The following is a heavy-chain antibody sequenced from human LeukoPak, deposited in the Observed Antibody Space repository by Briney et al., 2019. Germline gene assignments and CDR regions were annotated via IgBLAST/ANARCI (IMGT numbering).Heavy chain of an antibody. J-gene: IGHJ4*02. CDR3: AKDRGSAYYYDSSGFDY. D-gene: IGHD3-22*01. CDR1: GGSISSSSYY. Sequence: SETLSLTCTVSGGSISSSSYYWGWIRQPPGKGLEWIGSIYYSGSSYYKSSLKSRVTVSVGTSKNQFSLKLSSVTAADTAVYYCAKDRGSAYYYDSSGFDYWGQGTLVTVSS. CDR2: IYYSGSS. V-gene: IGHV4-39*02.